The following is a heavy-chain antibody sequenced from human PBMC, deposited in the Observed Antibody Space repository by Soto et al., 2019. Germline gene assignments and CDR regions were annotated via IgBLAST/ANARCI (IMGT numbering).Heavy chain of an antibody. D-gene: IGHD2-2*01. V-gene: IGHV1-18*01. J-gene: IGHJ4*02. CDR1: GYTFTSYG. CDR2: ISAYNGNA. Sequence: ASVKVSCKASGYTFTSYGISWVRQAPGQGLEWMGWISAYNGNANYAQKLQGRVTITTDTSTSTAYMELRSLRSEDTAVYYCARGGRYCSSTSRYAALDYWGQGTLVTVSS. CDR3: ARGGRYCSSTSRYAALDY.